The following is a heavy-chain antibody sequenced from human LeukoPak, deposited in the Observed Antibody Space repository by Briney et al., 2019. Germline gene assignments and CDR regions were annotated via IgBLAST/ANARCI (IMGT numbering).Heavy chain of an antibody. CDR2: INHSGST. V-gene: IGHV4-34*01. Sequence: SETLSLTCAVHGGSFSGYYWSWIRQSPGKGLEWIREINHSGSTNYNPSLKSRVTISVDTSKNQFSLKLSSVTAADTAMYYCARRSVPEKTSPSTFDIWGQGTMVTVSS. CDR1: GGSFSGYY. D-gene: IGHD4-11*01. J-gene: IGHJ3*02. CDR3: ARRSVPEKTSPSTFDI.